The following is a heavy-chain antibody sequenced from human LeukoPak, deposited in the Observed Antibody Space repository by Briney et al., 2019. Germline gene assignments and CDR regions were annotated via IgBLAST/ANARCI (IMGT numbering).Heavy chain of an antibody. J-gene: IGHJ4*02. CDR1: GYTFTSYY. CDR2: INPSGGST. Sequence: ASVKVSCKASGYTFTSYYIHWVRQAPGQRLEWMGIINPSGGSTSYAQKFQGRVTMTRDTSTTTVYMEVSSLRSEDTAVYYCARGDVWWELVYWGQGTLVTVSS. D-gene: IGHD1-26*01. CDR3: ARGDVWWELVY. V-gene: IGHV1-46*01.